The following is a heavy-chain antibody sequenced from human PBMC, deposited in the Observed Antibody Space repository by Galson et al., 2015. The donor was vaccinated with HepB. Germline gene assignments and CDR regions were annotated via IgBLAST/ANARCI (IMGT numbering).Heavy chain of an antibody. J-gene: IGHJ5*02. CDR3: ARGFRGTGTNPLLFDP. CDR1: GDSVSSNSAA. CDR2: TYYRSKWYN. V-gene: IGHV6-1*01. Sequence: CAISGDSVSSNSAARNWIRQSPSRGLEWLGRTYYRSKWYNDYAVSVKSRITINPDTSKNQFSLQLNSVTPEDTAVYYCARGFRGTGTNPLLFDPWGQGTLVTVSS. D-gene: IGHD1-1*01.